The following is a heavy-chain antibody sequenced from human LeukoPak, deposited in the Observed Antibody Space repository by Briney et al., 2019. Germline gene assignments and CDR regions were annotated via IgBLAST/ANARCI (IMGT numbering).Heavy chain of an antibody. Sequence: GGSLRLSCAASGFTFSSYGMHWVRQAPGKGLEWVAFIRYDGSNKYYADSVKGRFTISRDNSKNTLYLQMNSLRAEDTAVYYCARDGMATITPNDYYYYMDVWGKGTTVTVSS. CDR1: GFTFSSYG. D-gene: IGHD5-24*01. CDR3: ARDGMATITPNDYYYYMDV. CDR2: IRYDGSNK. V-gene: IGHV3-30*02. J-gene: IGHJ6*03.